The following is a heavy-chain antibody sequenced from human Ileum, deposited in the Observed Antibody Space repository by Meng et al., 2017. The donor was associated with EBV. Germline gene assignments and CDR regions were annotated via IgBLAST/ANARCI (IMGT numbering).Heavy chain of an antibody. CDR1: GGSFSGYY. CDR2: INHSGST. V-gene: IGHV4-34*01. CDR3: ARGNKVSDRGFDY. D-gene: IGHD3-10*01. J-gene: IGHJ4*02. Sequence: QVQLQKWGAGLLKPSETLSLTGAVYGGSFSGYYWSWIRQPPGKGLEWIGEINHSGSTNYNPSLKSRVTISVDTSKNQFSLKLSSVTAADTAVYYCARGNKVSDRGFDYWGQGTLVTVSS.